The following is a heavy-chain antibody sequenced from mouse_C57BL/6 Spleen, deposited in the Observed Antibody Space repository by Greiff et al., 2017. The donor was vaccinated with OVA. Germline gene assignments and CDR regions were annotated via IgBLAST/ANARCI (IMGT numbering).Heavy chain of an antibody. V-gene: IGHV1-63*01. CDR3: AREEGYYAMDY. CDR1: GYTFTNYW. J-gene: IGHJ4*01. CDR2: IYPGGGYT. Sequence: VQLQQSGAELVRPGTSVKMSCKASGYTFTNYWIGWAKQRPGHGLEWIGDIYPGGGYTNYNEKFKGKATLTADKSSSTAYMQFSSLTSEDSAIYYCAREEGYYAMDYWGQGTSVTVSS.